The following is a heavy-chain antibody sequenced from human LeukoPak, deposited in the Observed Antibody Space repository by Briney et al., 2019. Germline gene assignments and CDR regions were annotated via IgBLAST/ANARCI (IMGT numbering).Heavy chain of an antibody. Sequence: GRSLRLTCAASGFTFSSYGMHWVRQAPGKGLEWVAVIWYDGSNKYYADSVKGRFTISRDNSKNTLYLQMNSLRAEDTAVYYCARDGSGSFDYWGQGTLVTVSS. CDR3: ARDGSGSFDY. CDR1: GFTFSSYG. D-gene: IGHD3-10*01. J-gene: IGHJ4*02. CDR2: IWYDGSNK. V-gene: IGHV3-33*01.